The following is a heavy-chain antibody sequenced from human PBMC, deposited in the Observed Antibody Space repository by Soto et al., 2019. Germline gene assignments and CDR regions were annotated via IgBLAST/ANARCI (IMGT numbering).Heavy chain of an antibody. CDR3: ARIVARYYYMDV. D-gene: IGHD3-22*01. Sequence: SVKLSCKASGYTFTSYDINSARQATGQGLEWMGWMNPNSGNTGYAQKFQGRVTMTRNTSISTAYMELSSLRSEDTAVYYCARIVARYYYMDVWGKGTTVTVSS. J-gene: IGHJ6*03. CDR2: MNPNSGNT. V-gene: IGHV1-8*01. CDR1: GYTFTSYD.